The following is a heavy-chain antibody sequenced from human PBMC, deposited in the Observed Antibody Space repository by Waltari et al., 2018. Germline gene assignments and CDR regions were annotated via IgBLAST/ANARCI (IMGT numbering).Heavy chain of an antibody. J-gene: IGHJ6*03. Sequence: EVQLVESGGGLVQPGGSLRLSCAASGFTFSRYWIPWVRQAPGKGLVWVSRINSDGSGTIYADSVKGRFTISRDNAKNTLYLQLNSLRVEDTAVYYCAREPSPDSSGYFYYYMDVWGKGTTVTVSS. V-gene: IGHV3-74*01. CDR2: INSDGSGT. CDR3: AREPSPDSSGYFYYYMDV. D-gene: IGHD3-22*01. CDR1: GFTFSRYW.